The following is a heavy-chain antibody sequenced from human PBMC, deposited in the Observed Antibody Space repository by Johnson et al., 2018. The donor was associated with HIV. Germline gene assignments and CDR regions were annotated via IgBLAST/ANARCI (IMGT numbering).Heavy chain of an antibody. CDR2: IYSGGST. D-gene: IGHD1-26*01. J-gene: IGHJ3*02. CDR3: AKGRLVGATTYDAFDI. CDR1: GFTVSSNY. V-gene: IGHV3-66*02. Sequence: MLLVESGGGVVQPGGSLRLSCAASGFTVSSNYMSWVRQAPGKGLEWVSVIYSGGSTYYADSVKGRFTISRDNSKNTLYLQMNSLRAEDTAVYYCAKGRLVGATTYDAFDIWGQGTMVTVSS.